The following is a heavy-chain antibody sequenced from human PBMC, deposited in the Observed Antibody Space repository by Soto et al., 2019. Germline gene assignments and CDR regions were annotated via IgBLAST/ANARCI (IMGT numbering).Heavy chain of an antibody. V-gene: IGHV1-18*01. CDR2: ISPYNGNT. CDR3: ARIKELPSSHFDY. CDR1: GYTFTSYG. J-gene: IGHJ4*02. D-gene: IGHD1-26*01. Sequence: ASVKVSCKASGYTFTSYGISWVRQAPGKGLEWMGWISPYNGNTNYAQKLQGRVTMTTDTSTSTAYMELRSLRSDDTAVYSCARIKELPSSHFDYWGQGTLVTVSS.